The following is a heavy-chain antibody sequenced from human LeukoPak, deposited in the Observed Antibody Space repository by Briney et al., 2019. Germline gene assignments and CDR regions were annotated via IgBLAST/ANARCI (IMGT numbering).Heavy chain of an antibody. Sequence: GGSLRLSCAASGFTFSSYGMHWVRQAPGKGLEWVAVISYDGSNKYYADSVKGRFTISRDNSKNTLYLQMNSRRAEDTAVYYCAKEMAGLYAFDIWGQGTMVTVSS. CDR3: AKEMAGLYAFDI. V-gene: IGHV3-30*18. D-gene: IGHD5-24*01. J-gene: IGHJ3*02. CDR1: GFTFSSYG. CDR2: ISYDGSNK.